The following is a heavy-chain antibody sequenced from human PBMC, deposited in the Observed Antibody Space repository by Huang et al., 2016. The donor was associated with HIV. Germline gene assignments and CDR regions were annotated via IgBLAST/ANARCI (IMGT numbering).Heavy chain of an antibody. D-gene: IGHD1-26*01. V-gene: IGHV4-39*01. CDR2: FHKSGST. CDR3: ARERRDGYGMDV. Sequence: QLQLQESGPGLVKPSETLSLTCAVSGGSISSNAYYCGWLRQPPGKGLEWIGSFHKSGSTSYNPSLESRVTMSGDTSKNQFSLRLSSVTAADTAVYYCARERRDGYGMDVWGQGTTVTVSS. CDR1: GGSISSNAYY. J-gene: IGHJ6*02.